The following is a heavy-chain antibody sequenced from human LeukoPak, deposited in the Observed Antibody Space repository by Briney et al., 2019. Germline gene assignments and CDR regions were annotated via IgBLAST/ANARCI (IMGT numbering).Heavy chain of an antibody. V-gene: IGHV5-51*01. Sequence: GESLKISCQGSGYSFTSYWIGWVRQMPGKGLEWMGIIYPGDSDTRYSPSFQGQVTISADKSISTAYLQWSSLKASDTAMYYCARNYDFWSGREPFDYWGQGTLVTVSS. J-gene: IGHJ4*02. D-gene: IGHD3-3*01. CDR1: GYSFTSYW. CDR3: ARNYDFWSGREPFDY. CDR2: IYPGDSDT.